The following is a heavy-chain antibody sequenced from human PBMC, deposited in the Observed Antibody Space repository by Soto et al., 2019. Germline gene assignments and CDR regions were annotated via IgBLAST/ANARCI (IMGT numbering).Heavy chain of an antibody. CDR3: AKFARFAEFFYFDS. Sequence: PGGSLRLSCAASGFTFSSYAMSWVRQAPGMGLEWVSGISTSGVRTYYADSVKGRFTISRDNSKSTLYLQMNSLRAEDTAVYYCAKFARFAEFFYFDSWGQGTLVTVSS. D-gene: IGHD3-10*01. CDR1: GFTFSSYA. V-gene: IGHV3-23*01. CDR2: ISTSGVRT. J-gene: IGHJ4*02.